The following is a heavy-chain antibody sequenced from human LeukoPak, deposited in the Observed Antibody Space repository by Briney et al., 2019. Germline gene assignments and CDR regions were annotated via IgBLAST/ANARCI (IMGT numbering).Heavy chain of an antibody. CDR1: GFTVSSNY. Sequence: GGSLRLSCAASGFTVSSNYMSWVRQAPGKGLEWVSVIYSGGSTYYADSVKGRFTISRDNSKNTLYLRMNSLRAEDTAVYYCARDRGVAGSNYYYYGMDVWGQGTTVTVSS. V-gene: IGHV3-53*01. J-gene: IGHJ6*02. CDR2: IYSGGST. D-gene: IGHD6-19*01. CDR3: ARDRGVAGSNYYYYGMDV.